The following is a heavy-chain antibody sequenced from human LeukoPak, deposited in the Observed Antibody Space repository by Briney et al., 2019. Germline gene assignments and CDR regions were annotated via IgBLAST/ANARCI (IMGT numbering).Heavy chain of an antibody. CDR1: GGSISSNW. D-gene: IGHD3-10*01. V-gene: IGHV4-4*02. CDR2: MYHSGST. Sequence: SETLSLTCAVSGGSISSNWWSWVRQPPGKGLEWIGEMYHSGSTYYSPSLRSRVTISLDTSRNQFSLKLNSVTAADTAVYYCAKSNGYGLVDIWGQGTMVTVSS. J-gene: IGHJ3*02. CDR3: AKSNGYGLVDI.